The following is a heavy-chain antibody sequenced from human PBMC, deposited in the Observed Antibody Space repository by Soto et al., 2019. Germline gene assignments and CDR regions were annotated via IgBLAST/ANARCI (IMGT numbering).Heavy chain of an antibody. V-gene: IGHV3-23*01. J-gene: IGHJ4*02. D-gene: IGHD6-19*01. CDR1: GFTFSTYA. CDR3: AKERSSGWSFDY. Sequence: EVQLLESGGGLVQPGGSLRLSCAASGFTFSTYAMNWVRQAPGKGLEWVSGISGSGDSTYYADSVKGRFTVSRDNSKNTLYLPMNSLRDEDTAVFYCAKERSSGWSFDYWGQGTLVTVSS. CDR2: ISGSGDST.